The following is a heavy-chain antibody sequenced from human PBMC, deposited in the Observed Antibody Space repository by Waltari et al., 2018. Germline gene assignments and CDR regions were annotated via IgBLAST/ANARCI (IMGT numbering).Heavy chain of an antibody. CDR2: IWPGDSDT. CDR1: GFTFPNYW. D-gene: IGHD1-26*01. CDR3: ARHDVGAYPGGGMGV. V-gene: IGHV5-51*01. J-gene: IGHJ6*02. Sequence: EVLLVQSGAEVKKPGESLKISCKTSGFTFPNYWIGWVRQMPGKGLEWMGIIWPGDSDTRYSPSFQGQVTISADNSISTAYLQWSSLKASDTAMYYCARHDVGAYPGGGMGVWGQGTTVTVSS.